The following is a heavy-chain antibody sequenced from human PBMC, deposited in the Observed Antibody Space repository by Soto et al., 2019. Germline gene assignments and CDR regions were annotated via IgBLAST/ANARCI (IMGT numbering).Heavy chain of an antibody. J-gene: IGHJ6*02. CDR3: AMVDVYVTPSPQDV. V-gene: IGHV1-18*01. Sequence: QVQLVQSGAEVKNPGASVKVSCKASGYTFTRYGIGWARQAPGQGLEWMGWINTYNGNTNYAQNAQGRVTLTTDTSPSTAYMELRSLRSNDTAIYYCAMVDVYVTPSPQDVWGQGTTVIVSS. CDR1: GYTFTRYG. CDR2: INTYNGNT. D-gene: IGHD3-16*01.